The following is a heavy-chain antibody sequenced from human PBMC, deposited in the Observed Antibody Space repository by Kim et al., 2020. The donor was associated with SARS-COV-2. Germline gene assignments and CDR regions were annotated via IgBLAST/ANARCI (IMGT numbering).Heavy chain of an antibody. CDR1: GYTFTSYG. J-gene: IGHJ6*02. D-gene: IGHD4-17*01. CDR3: ARSTTVTHLDYYYYGMDV. CDR2: ISAYNGNT. Sequence: ASVKVSCKASGYTFTSYGISWVRQAPGQGLEWMGWISAYNGNTNYAQKLQGRVTMTTDTSTSTAYMELRSLRSDDTAVYYCARSTTVTHLDYYYYGMDVWGQGTTVTVSS. V-gene: IGHV1-18*04.